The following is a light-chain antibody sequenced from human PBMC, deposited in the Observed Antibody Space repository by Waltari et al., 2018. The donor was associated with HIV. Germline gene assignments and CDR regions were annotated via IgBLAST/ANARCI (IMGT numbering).Light chain of an antibody. CDR2: EVT. Sequence: QSALTQPPSASGSPGQSVTISCTGTSSDVGAYNYVSWYKQPPGKAPKLMIYEVTKRPSGVPARFSGSKSGNTASLTVSGLQAEDEADYYCSSYAGGRGGVFGTGTTVTVL. J-gene: IGLJ1*01. V-gene: IGLV2-8*01. CDR3: SSYAGGRGGV. CDR1: SSDVGAYNY.